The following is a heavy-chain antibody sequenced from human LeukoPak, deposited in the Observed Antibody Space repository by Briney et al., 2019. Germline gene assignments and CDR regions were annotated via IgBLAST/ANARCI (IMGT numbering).Heavy chain of an antibody. V-gene: IGHV4-59*01. J-gene: IGHJ3*02. CDR3: ARDKDFGDAFDI. D-gene: IGHD3-16*01. CDR2: IYYSGST. CDR1: GGSISSYY. Sequence: SETLSLTCTVSGGSISSYYWSWIRQPPGKGLEWIGYIYYSGSTNYNPSLKSRDTISVDTSKNQFSLKLSSVTAADTAVYYCARDKDFGDAFDIWGQGTMVTVSS.